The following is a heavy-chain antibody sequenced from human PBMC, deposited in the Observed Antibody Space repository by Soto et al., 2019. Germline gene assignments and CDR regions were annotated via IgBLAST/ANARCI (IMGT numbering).Heavy chain of an antibody. CDR1: GFTFSSYG. V-gene: IGHV3-30*18. Sequence: QVQLVESGGGMVQPGRSLRLSCAASGFTFSSYGMHWVRQAPGKGLEWVAVISYDGTNKYYADSVKGRFTISRDNSKNTLYLQMNSLRAEDTAVYYCAKDLLRPGRAYGMDVWGQGTTVTVSS. CDR3: AKDLLRPGRAYGMDV. J-gene: IGHJ6*02. CDR2: ISYDGTNK.